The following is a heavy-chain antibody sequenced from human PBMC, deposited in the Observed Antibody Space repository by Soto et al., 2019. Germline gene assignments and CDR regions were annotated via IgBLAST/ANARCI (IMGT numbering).Heavy chain of an antibody. CDR3: ARDKEVLLTNYGMAV. Sequence: GGSLRLSCTASGLTLSDYWMTWVRQAPGRGLEWVATIKKDGREKYCVDSVKGRFTISRDNAKKTLYLHMTGLRVDDTGVYYCARDKEVLLTNYGMAVWGQGTTVTVSS. CDR1: GLTLSDYW. CDR2: IKKDGREK. V-gene: IGHV3-7*01. J-gene: IGHJ6*02.